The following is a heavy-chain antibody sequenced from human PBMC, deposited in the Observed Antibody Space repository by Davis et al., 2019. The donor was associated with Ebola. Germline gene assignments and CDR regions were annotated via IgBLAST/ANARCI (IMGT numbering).Heavy chain of an antibody. D-gene: IGHD3-22*01. J-gene: IGHJ6*02. CDR1: GFTFSSYW. CDR2: IKQDGSEK. V-gene: IGHV3-7*01. Sequence: PGGSLRLSCAASGFTFSSYWMSWVRQAPGKGLEWVANIKQDGSEKYYVDSVKGRFTISRDNAKNSLYLQMNSLRAEDTAVYYCAKRGPRYYDSSGYYYYYYGMDVWGQGTTVTVSS. CDR3: AKRGPRYYDSSGYYYYYYGMDV.